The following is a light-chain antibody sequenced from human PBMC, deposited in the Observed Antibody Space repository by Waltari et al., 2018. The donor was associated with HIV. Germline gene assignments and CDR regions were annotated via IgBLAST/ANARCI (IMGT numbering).Light chain of an antibody. CDR2: SAS. V-gene: IGKV1-9*01. CDR3: QELNSYPRKVT. Sequence: DILLTQSPSFLSASVGDRVTITCRASQGISNYLAWYQQKPGKAPKILIYSASTLQSGFPSRFSGSGSGTEFTLTISRLQPEDFATYYCQELNSYPRKVTFGPGTKVDIK. J-gene: IGKJ3*01. CDR1: QGISNY.